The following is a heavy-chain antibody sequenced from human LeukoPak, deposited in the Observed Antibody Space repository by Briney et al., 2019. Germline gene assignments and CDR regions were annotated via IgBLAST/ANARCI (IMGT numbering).Heavy chain of an antibody. CDR2: IYYSGST. CDR1: GGSISSYY. V-gene: IGHV4-59*01. CDR3: ARNTQHTIFGVVIEGAFDI. J-gene: IGHJ3*02. D-gene: IGHD3-3*01. Sequence: KPSETLSLTCTVSGGSISSYYWSWIRQPPGKGLEWIGYIYYSGSTNYNPSLKSRVTISVDTSKNQFSLKLSSVTAADTAAYYCARNTQHTIFGVVIEGAFDIWGQGTMVTVSS.